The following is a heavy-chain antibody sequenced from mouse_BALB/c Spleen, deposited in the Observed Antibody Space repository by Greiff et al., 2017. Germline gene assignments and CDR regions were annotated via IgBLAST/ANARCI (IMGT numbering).Heavy chain of an antibody. V-gene: IGHV1-7*01. CDR3: ARFGGYYPDY. Sequence: VQRVESGAELAKPGASVKMSCKASGYTFTSYWMHWVKQRPGQGLEWIGYINPSTGYTEYNQKFKDKATLTADKSSSTAYMQLSSLTSEDSAVYYCARFGGYYPDYWGQGTTLTVSS. D-gene: IGHD1-1*02. CDR1: GYTFTSYW. CDR2: INPSTGYT. J-gene: IGHJ2*01.